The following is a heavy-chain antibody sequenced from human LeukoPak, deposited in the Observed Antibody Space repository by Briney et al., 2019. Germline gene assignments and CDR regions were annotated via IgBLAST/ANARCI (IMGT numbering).Heavy chain of an antibody. Sequence: PGGSLRLSCAASGFTFSSYAMSSVRQAPGKGLERVSYISSSGSTIYYADSLKGRFTLSRDNAKNSLYLQMNSLRAEDTAVYYCARSYDSSGYYCSPIDYWGQGTLVTVSS. J-gene: IGHJ4*02. D-gene: IGHD3-22*01. CDR2: ISSSGSTI. CDR3: ARSYDSSGYYCSPIDY. CDR1: GFTFSSYA. V-gene: IGHV3-48*03.